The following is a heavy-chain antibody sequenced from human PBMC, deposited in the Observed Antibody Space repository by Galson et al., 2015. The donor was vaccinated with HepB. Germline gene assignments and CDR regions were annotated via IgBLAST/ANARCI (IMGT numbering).Heavy chain of an antibody. V-gene: IGHV3-23*01. J-gene: IGHJ4*02. D-gene: IGHD3-22*01. CDR3: AKDHPSRSLYYESSGRITN. Sequence: SLRLSCAAPGFTFSSYAMSWVRQAPGKGLEWVSVISGSGGSTYYADSVKGRFTISRDNSKNTLYLQMNSLRAEDKAVYYCAKDHPSRSLYYESSGRITNWGQGTLVTVSS. CDR1: GFTFSSYA. CDR2: ISGSGGST.